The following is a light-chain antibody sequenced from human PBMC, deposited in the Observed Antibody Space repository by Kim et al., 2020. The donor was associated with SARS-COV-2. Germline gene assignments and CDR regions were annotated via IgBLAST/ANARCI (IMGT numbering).Light chain of an antibody. J-gene: IGKJ2*01. Sequence: DIQMTQSPSTLSGSVGDRVTITCRASQSISAYLAWYQHNPGKAPKLLIYDASILESGVPSRFSGSGSGTEFTLTISSLQPDDFAIYYCQQYDSYSRGTFGQGTKLEI. CDR2: DAS. V-gene: IGKV1-5*01. CDR3: QQYDSYSRGT. CDR1: QSISAY.